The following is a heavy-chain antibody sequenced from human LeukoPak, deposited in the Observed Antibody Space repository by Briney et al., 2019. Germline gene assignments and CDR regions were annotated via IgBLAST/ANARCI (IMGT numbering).Heavy chain of an antibody. CDR2: ISGSGGST. J-gene: IGHJ5*02. CDR1: GFTFSSYG. Sequence: GGSLRPSCAASGFTFSSYGMSWVRQAPGKGLEWVSAISGSGGSTYYADSVKGRFTISRDNSKNTLYLQMNSLRAEDTAVYYCAKTPHYYGSGSYYSSWGQGTLVTVSS. V-gene: IGHV3-23*01. CDR3: AKTPHYYGSGSYYSS. D-gene: IGHD3-10*01.